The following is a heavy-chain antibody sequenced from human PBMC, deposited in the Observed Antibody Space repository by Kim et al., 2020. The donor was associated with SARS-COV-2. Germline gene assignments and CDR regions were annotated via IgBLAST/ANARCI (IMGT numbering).Heavy chain of an antibody. CDR1: GFTFSSYS. CDR3: AGSGSYHGHYFDY. Sequence: GSLRLSCAASGFTFSSYSMNWVRQAPGKGLEWISYISSSSSTIYYADSVKGRFTISRDNAKNSLYLQMNSLRAEDTAVYYCAGSGSYHGHYFDYWGQGTLVTVSS. D-gene: IGHD1-26*01. CDR2: ISSSSSTI. J-gene: IGHJ4*02. V-gene: IGHV3-48*04.